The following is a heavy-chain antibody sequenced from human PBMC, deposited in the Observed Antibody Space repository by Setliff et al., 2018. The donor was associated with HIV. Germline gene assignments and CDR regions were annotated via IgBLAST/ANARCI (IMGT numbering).Heavy chain of an antibody. CDR3: TLKHT. D-gene: IGHD2-21*01. J-gene: IGHJ5*02. CDR2: IKSKTDGGTT. Sequence: PGESLKISCAASGFTFNDAWMNWVRQAPGKGLEWVGRIKSKTDGGTTDYATPVKGRFTISRDDSKTTVYLQMNSLKTEDTAVYYCTLKHTWGQGTLVTVSS. CDR1: GFTFNDAW. V-gene: IGHV3-15*01.